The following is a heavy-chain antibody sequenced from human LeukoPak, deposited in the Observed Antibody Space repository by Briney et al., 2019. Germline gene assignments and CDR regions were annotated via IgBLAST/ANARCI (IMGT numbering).Heavy chain of an antibody. D-gene: IGHD2-2*01. CDR2: IYYSGST. CDR1: GGSISSGDYY. V-gene: IGHV4-30-4*08. Sequence: SQTLSLTCTVSGGSISSGDYYWCWIRQPPGKGLEWIGYIYYSGSTYYNPSLKSRVTISVDTSKNQFSLKLSSVTAADTAVYYCARDRGYCSSTSCYRDFDYWGQGTLVTVSS. CDR3: ARDRGYCSSTSCYRDFDY. J-gene: IGHJ4*02.